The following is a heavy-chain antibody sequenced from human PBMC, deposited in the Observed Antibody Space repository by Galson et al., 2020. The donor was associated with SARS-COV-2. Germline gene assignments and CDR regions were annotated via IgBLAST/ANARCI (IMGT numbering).Heavy chain of an antibody. V-gene: IGHV4-59*01. CDR1: GDSINTYY. CDR3: ARLINFKNRYTYGFFPDY. CDR2: IYYSGST. Sequence: ETSETLSLTCTVSGDSINTYYWSWIRQPPGKGLEWIGYIYYSGSTNYNPSLKSRVTISVGTSKNQFSLRLSSVTAANTAVYYCARLINFKNRYTYGFFPDYWGQGTLVTVSS. J-gene: IGHJ4*02. D-gene: IGHD5-18*01.